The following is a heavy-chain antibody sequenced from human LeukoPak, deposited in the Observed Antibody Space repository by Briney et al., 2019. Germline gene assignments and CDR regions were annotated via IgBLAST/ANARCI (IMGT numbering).Heavy chain of an antibody. CDR2: INPSGGST. CDR1: GYTFTSYY. Sequence: ASVKVSCKASGYTFTSYYMHWVRQAPGQGLEWMGIINPSGGSTSYAQEFQGRVTMTRDMSTSTVYMELSSLRSEDTAVYYCARVAAYYYYYMDVWGKGTTVTVSS. V-gene: IGHV1-46*01. J-gene: IGHJ6*03. CDR3: ARVAAYYYYYMDV.